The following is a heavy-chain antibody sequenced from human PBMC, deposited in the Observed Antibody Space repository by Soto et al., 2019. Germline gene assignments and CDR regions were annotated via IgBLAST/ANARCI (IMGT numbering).Heavy chain of an antibody. CDR3: ARESRIAAAGTRLYNWFDP. D-gene: IGHD6-13*01. V-gene: IGHV6-1*01. J-gene: IGHJ5*02. Sequence: KQSQTLSLTCAISGDSVSSNSAAWNWIRQSPSRGLEWLGRTYYRSKWYNDYAVSMKSRITINPDTSKNQFSLQLNSVTPEDTAVYYCARESRIAAAGTRLYNWFDPWGQGTLVTVSS. CDR2: TYYRSKWYN. CDR1: GDSVSSNSAA.